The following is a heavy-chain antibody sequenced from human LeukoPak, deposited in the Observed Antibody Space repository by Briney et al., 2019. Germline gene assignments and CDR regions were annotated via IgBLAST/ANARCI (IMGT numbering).Heavy chain of an antibody. J-gene: IGHJ4*02. Sequence: ASVKVSCKVSGYTLTELSMHWVRQAPGKGLEWMGGFDPEDGETIYAQKFQGRVTMTEDTSTDTAYMELSSLRSEDTAVYYCATDPYDSSGLDYWGQGTLVTVSS. CDR2: FDPEDGET. CDR3: ATDPYDSSGLDY. V-gene: IGHV1-24*01. D-gene: IGHD3-22*01. CDR1: GYTLTELS.